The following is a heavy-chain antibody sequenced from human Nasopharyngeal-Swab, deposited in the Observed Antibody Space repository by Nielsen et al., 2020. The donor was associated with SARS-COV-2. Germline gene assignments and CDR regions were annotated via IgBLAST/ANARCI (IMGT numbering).Heavy chain of an antibody. D-gene: IGHD6-6*01. CDR1: GGSFSAYY. J-gene: IGHJ6*03. CDR2: INHSGGT. CDR3: ARGVIEGRPGPGYMDV. V-gene: IGHV4-34*01. Sequence: SETLSLTCAVSGGSFSAYYWGWIRQPPGKGLEWIGEINHSGGTNYNPSLKSRVTISVDTSKNPFSLKLSSVTAADTAVYYCARGVIEGRPGPGYMDVWGKGTTVTVSS.